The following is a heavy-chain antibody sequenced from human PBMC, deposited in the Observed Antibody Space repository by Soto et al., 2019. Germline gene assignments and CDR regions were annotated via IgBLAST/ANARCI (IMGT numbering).Heavy chain of an antibody. CDR2: ITPLFGAA. D-gene: IGHD1-26*01. J-gene: IGHJ4*02. Sequence: ASVKVSCKASGGTLSNYAISWVRQAPGHGLEWMGGITPLFGAANYAQKFQDRVTITAVESTTTAYMELRSLKSEDTAVYYCARAGEWELLESYYFDYWGQGTLVTVSS. CDR1: GGTLSNYA. V-gene: IGHV1-69*13. CDR3: ARAGEWELLESYYFDY.